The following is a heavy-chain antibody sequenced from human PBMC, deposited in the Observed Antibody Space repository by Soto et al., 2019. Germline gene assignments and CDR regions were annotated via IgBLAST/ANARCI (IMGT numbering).Heavy chain of an antibody. J-gene: IGHJ4*02. Sequence: ESLKISCKGSGYSFTSYWISWVRQMPGKGLEWIGYIYGSGSTNYNPSLTSRVTISADTSKNQFSLKVTSVTAADTAVYYCARGRRTTGTIDYWGKGTLVTVSS. CDR1: GYSFTSYW. V-gene: IGHV4-59*12. CDR3: ARGRRTTGTIDY. CDR2: IYGSGST. D-gene: IGHD4-17*01.